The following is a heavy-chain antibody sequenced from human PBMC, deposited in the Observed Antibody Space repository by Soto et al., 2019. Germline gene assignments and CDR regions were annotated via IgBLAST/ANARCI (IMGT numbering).Heavy chain of an antibody. Sequence: SETLSLTCSVSGGSISSYYCSWIRQPPGKGLEWVGYIYYSGSTNYNPSLKSRVTISVDTSKNQFSLKLSSVTAADTAVYYCAGGYYDILTGYSDGMDVWGQGTTVTVSS. D-gene: IGHD3-9*01. CDR3: AGGYYDILTGYSDGMDV. V-gene: IGHV4-59*13. CDR2: IYYSGST. CDR1: GGSISSYY. J-gene: IGHJ6*02.